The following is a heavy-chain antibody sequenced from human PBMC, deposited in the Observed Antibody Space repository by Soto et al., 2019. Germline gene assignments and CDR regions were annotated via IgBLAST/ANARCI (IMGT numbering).Heavy chain of an antibody. CDR3: ARWGGLSCSGAVCFKKPFDY. Sequence: QVQLVQSGAEVKRPESSMKVSCKPSGGTFNNYAINWVRQAPGQGLEWMGAIIPISGTTKYAQKFQGRVPSTADKSTSTVYMDLSSLRSEDTAVYYCARWGGLSCSGAVCFKKPFDYWGQGTLVTVSS. D-gene: IGHD2-8*02. CDR2: IIPISGTT. V-gene: IGHV1-69*06. J-gene: IGHJ4*02. CDR1: GGTFNNYA.